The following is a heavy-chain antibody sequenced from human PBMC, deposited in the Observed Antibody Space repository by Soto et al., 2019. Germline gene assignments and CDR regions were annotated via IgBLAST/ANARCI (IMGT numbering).Heavy chain of an antibody. D-gene: IGHD1-26*01. V-gene: IGHV1-69*16. CDR3: ARDADQWDHRFCDS. J-gene: IGHJ5*01. Sequence: SVKVSCKASGGTFSSYTISWVRQAPGQGLEWVGRIIPILGIANYAQEFQGRVTITTDESTSTTYMELRSLTSDDTAVYYCARDADQWDHRFCDSWGQGTLVTVSS. CDR1: GGTFSSYT. CDR2: IIPILGIA.